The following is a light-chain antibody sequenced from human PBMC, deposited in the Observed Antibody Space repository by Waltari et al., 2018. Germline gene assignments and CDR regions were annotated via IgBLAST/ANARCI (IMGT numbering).Light chain of an antibody. CDR2: RYN. CDR3: SAWDSDLVAVF. Sequence: AGLTQPPPVSSDLRQTATLTCTGNNHTLSTQGTDWLQQHRGHPPKLLSFRYNSRPSGVSERFSASTSGNTASLTITGRQPDDEAEYYCSAWDSDLVAVFFGRGTKLTVL. J-gene: IGLJ2*01. CDR1: NHTLSTQG. V-gene: IGLV10-54*04.